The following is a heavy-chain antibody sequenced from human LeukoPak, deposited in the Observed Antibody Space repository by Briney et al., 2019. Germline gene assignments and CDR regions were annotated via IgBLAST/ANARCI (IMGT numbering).Heavy chain of an antibody. D-gene: IGHD2-21*02. Sequence: SETLSLTCTVSGGSISSYYWSWIRQPAGKGLEWIRRIYTSGSTYYNPSLKSRVTMSVDTSKNQFSLKLSSVTAADTAVYFCARGPYCGGDCYFAYWGQGTLVTVSS. CDR2: IYTSGST. J-gene: IGHJ4*02. CDR1: GGSISSYY. V-gene: IGHV4-4*07. CDR3: ARGPYCGGDCYFAY.